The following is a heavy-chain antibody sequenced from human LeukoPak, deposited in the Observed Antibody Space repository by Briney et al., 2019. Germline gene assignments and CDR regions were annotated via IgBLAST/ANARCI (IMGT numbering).Heavy chain of an antibody. V-gene: IGHV3-30*04. J-gene: IGHJ4*02. CDR2: ISYDGSNK. D-gene: IGHD1-26*01. CDR3: ARALLVGASPDY. CDR1: GFTFSSCA. Sequence: GGSLRLSCAASGFTFSSCAMHWVRQAPGKGLEWVAVISYDGSNKYYADSVKGRFTISRDNSKNTLYLQMNSLRAEDTAVYYCARALLVGASPDYWGQGTLVTVSS.